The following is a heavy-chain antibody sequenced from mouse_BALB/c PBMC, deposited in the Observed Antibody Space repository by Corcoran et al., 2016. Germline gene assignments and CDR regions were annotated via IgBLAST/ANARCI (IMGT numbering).Heavy chain of an antibody. V-gene: IGHV1-84*02. CDR2: IYPGSGNT. Sequence: QIQLQQSGPELVKPGASVKISCKASGYTFTDYYIKWVKQKPGQGLEWIGWIYPGSGNTKYNEKFKGKATLTVDTSSSTAYMQLSSLTSEDTAVYFCARFYGNHQAWFAYWGQGTLVTVSA. CDR1: GYTFTDYY. J-gene: IGHJ3*01. D-gene: IGHD2-1*01. CDR3: ARFYGNHQAWFAY.